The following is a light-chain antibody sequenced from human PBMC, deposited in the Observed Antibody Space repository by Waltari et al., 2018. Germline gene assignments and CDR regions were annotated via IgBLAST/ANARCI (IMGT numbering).Light chain of an antibody. CDR1: QRVSRA. J-gene: IGKJ1*01. CDR2: GAS. CDR3: QHYVRLPAT. Sequence: EIGLTQSPGTLSLFPGERVTLSCRARQRVSRALAWYQQKPGQAPRPLMYGASSRATGISDRFSGSGSGTDFSLTISRLDPEDFAVYYCQHYVRLPATFGQGTKVEIK. V-gene: IGKV3-20*01.